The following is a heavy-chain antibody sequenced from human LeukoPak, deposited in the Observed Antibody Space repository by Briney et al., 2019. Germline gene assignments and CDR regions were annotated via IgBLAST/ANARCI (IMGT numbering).Heavy chain of an antibody. CDR3: ASLRPYYDSSGYYYDY. Sequence: SETLSLTCTVSGGSVSTYYWSWIRQPPGRRLEWIGYIYYSGSTNYNPSLKSRVTISVDTSKNQFSLKLSSVTAADTAVYYFASLRPYYDSSGYYYDYWGQGTLVTVSS. CDR2: IYYSGST. D-gene: IGHD3-22*01. CDR1: GGSVSTYY. J-gene: IGHJ4*02. V-gene: IGHV4-59*08.